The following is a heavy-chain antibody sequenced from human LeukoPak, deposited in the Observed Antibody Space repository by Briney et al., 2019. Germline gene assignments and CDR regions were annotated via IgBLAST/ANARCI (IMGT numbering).Heavy chain of an antibody. Sequence: ASVKVSCKASGYTFTGYYMHWVRQAPGQGLGWMGRINPNSGGTNYAQKFQGRVTMTRDTSLSTAYMELSRLRSDDTAVYYCAREVTMVRGVIRFFDYWGQGTLVTVSS. V-gene: IGHV1-2*06. CDR3: AREVTMVRGVIRFFDY. J-gene: IGHJ4*02. CDR1: GYTFTGYY. D-gene: IGHD3-10*01. CDR2: INPNSGGT.